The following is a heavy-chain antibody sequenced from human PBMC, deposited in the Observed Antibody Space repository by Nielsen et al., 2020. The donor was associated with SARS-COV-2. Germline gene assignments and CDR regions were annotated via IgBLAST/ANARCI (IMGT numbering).Heavy chain of an antibody. CDR2: INVGNTSR. CDR1: GYTFTTYA. D-gene: IGHD4-17*01. J-gene: IGHJ5*02. Sequence: ASVQVSCKTSGYTFTTYAIHWVRQAPGQRLEWMGWINVGNTSRKYSEKFQGRATITTDISASTAYMELSGLRSEDTAIYYCARDKTTVTGAEYYPPWGQGTFVSVSS. V-gene: IGHV1-3*01. CDR3: ARDKTTVTGAEYYPP.